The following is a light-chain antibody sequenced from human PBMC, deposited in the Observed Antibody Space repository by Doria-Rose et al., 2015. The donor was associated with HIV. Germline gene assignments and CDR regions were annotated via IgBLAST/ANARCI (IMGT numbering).Light chain of an antibody. CDR2: AAS. Sequence: IRMNQSPSTLSASIGGRVTITCRASQTVSTYLNWFQQEPGKAPKLLIYAASRLQSGVPSRFSGSGSGTDFTLTISGLQTGDFATYYCQQTYSSPPWSFGQWTKVEMK. V-gene: IGKV1-39*01. J-gene: IGKJ1*01. CDR1: QTVSTY. CDR3: QQTYSSPPWS.